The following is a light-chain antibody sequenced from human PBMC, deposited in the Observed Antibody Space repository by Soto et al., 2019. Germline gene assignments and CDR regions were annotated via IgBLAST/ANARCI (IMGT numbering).Light chain of an antibody. V-gene: IGKV3-20*01. CDR3: QQYGSSRWT. CDR2: GAS. Sequence: IVLTHSPGTLSFSPGEIATLSFRASQSVSSSYLAWYQQKPGQAPRLLIYGASNRATGIPDRFSGSGSGTDFTLTISRLEPEDFAVYYCQQYGSSRWTFGQGTKVDIK. J-gene: IGKJ1*01. CDR1: QSVSSSY.